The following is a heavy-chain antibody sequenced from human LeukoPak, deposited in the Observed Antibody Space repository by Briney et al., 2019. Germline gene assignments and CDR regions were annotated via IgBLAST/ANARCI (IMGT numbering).Heavy chain of an antibody. D-gene: IGHD4/OR15-4a*01. V-gene: IGHV3-64D*06. CDR2: ICCNGGSK. CDR3: VKDFGDYGDDSRYYDFDG. J-gene: IGHJ6*02. Sequence: GGSLRLSCAASGFTFSSYGMHWVRQAPGKGLECVSAICCNGGSKYYADSVKGRLTISRDNSKNTHYLQMNRLRVEDTAVDYCVKDFGDYGDDSRYYDFDGWGQVATVTVAS. CDR1: GFTFSSYG.